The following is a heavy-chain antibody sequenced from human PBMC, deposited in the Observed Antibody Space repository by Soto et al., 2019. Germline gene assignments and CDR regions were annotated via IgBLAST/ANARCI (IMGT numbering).Heavy chain of an antibody. J-gene: IGHJ4*02. CDR1: AYTFTTYS. CDR3: AREGQNTVMAFYFDY. CDR2: IDPSGGST. D-gene: IGHD5-18*01. Sequence: QVQLVQSGAEVKKPGASVKVSCKASAYTFTTYSMHWVRQAPGQGLEWVGIIDPSGGSTTYAEKFQDRVTMTRETSTSTVYMELSSLRSEDTAVYFCAREGQNTVMAFYFDYWGQGTLVTVSS. V-gene: IGHV1-46*01.